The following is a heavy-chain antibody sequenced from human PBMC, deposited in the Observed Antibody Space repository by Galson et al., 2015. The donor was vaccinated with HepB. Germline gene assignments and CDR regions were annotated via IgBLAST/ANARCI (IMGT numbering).Heavy chain of an antibody. CDR2: ISSSTIYT. D-gene: IGHD4-17*01. CDR3: ARVADADYGDHSHFDY. CDR1: GFTFSDYY. V-gene: IGHV3-11*05. J-gene: IGHJ4*02. Sequence: SLRLSCAASGFTFSDYYMSWIRRAPGKGLEWLSYISSSTIYTNYADSVKGRFTISRDNVKKSMYLQMNSLRAEDTAVYFCARVADADYGDHSHFDYWGQGTLVTVSS.